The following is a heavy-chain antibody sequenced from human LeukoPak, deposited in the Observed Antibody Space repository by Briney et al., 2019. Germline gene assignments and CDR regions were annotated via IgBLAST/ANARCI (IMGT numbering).Heavy chain of an antibody. D-gene: IGHD3-16*02. V-gene: IGHV3-30*18. J-gene: IGHJ4*02. CDR1: RDTFNNYG. Sequence: HGGSLRLSCAASRDTFNNYGMHRVRQAPDKGLEWVAVSSYTGATTYYADSVQGRFTISRDNSKNTLYLQMNSLKAEDTAIYYCAKEADIYTWGTYRGAFDYWGRGTLVTVSS. CDR2: SSYTGATT. CDR3: AKEADIYTWGTYRGAFDY.